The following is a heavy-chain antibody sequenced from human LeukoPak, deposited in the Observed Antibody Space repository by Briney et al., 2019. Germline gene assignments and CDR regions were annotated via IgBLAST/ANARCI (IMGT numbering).Heavy chain of an antibody. CDR2: ISGGGSTT. CDR1: LFTPSKDA. V-gene: IGHV3-23*01. Sequence: PGGTPRLSCAPSLFTPSKDAMTTGRQAPGAGLEWVSAISGGGSTTYYADSVKGRFTISRDNSKNTLYLQMDSLRAEAAADYDCEKWRANGEGSRHIDYWGQGTPVTVSS. D-gene: IGHD4-17*01. CDR3: EKWRANGEGSRHIDY. J-gene: IGHJ4*02.